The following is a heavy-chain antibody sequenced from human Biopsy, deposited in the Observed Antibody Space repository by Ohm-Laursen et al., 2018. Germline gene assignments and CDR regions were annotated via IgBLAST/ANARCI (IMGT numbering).Heavy chain of an antibody. CDR3: ASLYSGTYVGSDY. V-gene: IGHV1-69*04. CDR2: INPILGIL. D-gene: IGHD1-26*01. CDR1: GGSITTSG. Sequence: SVKVSCKASGGSITTSGIGWVRQAPGQGLEWVGRINPILGILDYAQRLKDRVTITADKSTNTAYMQLSRLTSEDTAFYYCASLYSGTYVGSDYWGQGTLVTVSS. J-gene: IGHJ4*02.